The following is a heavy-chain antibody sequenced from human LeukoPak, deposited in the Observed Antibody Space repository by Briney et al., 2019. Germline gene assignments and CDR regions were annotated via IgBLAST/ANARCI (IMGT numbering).Heavy chain of an antibody. Sequence: ASVNASCNPSGLTFSRYAISWVRQAPGQGLEWMGGIIPIFGTANYEQKFQGRVTITADESTSTAYMELSSLRSEDTAVYYCARALGWLDYFDCWGQGTLVTVSS. CDR3: ARALGWLDYFDC. D-gene: IGHD6-19*01. CDR1: GLTFSRYA. J-gene: IGHJ4*02. V-gene: IGHV1-69*01. CDR2: IIPIFGTA.